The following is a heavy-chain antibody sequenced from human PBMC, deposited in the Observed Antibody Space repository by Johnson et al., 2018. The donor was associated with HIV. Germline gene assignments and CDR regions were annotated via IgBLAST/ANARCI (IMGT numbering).Heavy chain of an antibody. D-gene: IGHD1-26*01. J-gene: IGHJ3*02. V-gene: IGHV3-30-3*01. Sequence: QVQLVESGGGVVQPGTSLRLSCAASGFTFSSYTMHWVRQAPGKGLEWVAVISYDGDNKYYADSVKGRFTISRDNSKNTLYLEMSSLRPEDTDVYYCARDLSGSYRSDAFDIWGQGTMVTVSS. CDR2: ISYDGDNK. CDR3: ARDLSGSYRSDAFDI. CDR1: GFTFSSYT.